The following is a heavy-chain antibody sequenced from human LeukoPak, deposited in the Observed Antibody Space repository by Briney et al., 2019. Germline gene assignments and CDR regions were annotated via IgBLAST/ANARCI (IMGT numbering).Heavy chain of an antibody. CDR2: VYYSGST. CDR1: GASISSSDYY. V-gene: IGHV4-39*01. Sequence: PSETLSLTCVLSGASISSSDYYWAWTRQPPGKGLEWIGTVYYSGSTYYNPSLKSRLTISVDTSNNSISLKVTSLTAADTAVYYCARHGNWEPFDYWGQGSLVTVSS. J-gene: IGHJ4*02. CDR3: ARHGNWEPFDY. D-gene: IGHD1-1*01.